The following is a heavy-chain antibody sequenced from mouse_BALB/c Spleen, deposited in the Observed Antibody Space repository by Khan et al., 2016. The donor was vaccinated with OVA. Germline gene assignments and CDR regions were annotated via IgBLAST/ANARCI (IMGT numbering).Heavy chain of an antibody. CDR2: TDPANGNT. CDR1: GYNIKDIY. Sequence: VQLKQSGAELVKPAASLKLSCTASGYNIKDIYIHWVKQRPEKGLERIRRTDPANGNTKYDPKFQGKATIPADTSSNTAYLQLSSPTSEDTAVYYCRISTINAWGQGTTLTVSS. CDR3: RISTINA. J-gene: IGHJ2*01. V-gene: IGHV14-3*02.